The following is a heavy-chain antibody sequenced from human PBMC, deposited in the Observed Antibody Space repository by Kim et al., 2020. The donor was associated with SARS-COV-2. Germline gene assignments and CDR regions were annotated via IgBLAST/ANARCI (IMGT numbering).Heavy chain of an antibody. J-gene: IGHJ6*02. CDR3: ARGQRYYDSSGYIYGMDV. D-gene: IGHD3-22*01. V-gene: IGHV4-34*01. Sequence: SRVTISVDTSKNQFSLKLSSVTAADTAVYYCARGQRYYDSSGYIYGMDVWGQGTTVTVSS.